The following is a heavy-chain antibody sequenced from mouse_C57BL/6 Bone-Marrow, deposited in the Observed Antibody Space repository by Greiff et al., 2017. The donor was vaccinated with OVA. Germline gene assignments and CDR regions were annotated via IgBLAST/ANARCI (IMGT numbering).Heavy chain of an antibody. V-gene: IGHV1-69*01. J-gene: IGHJ2*01. D-gene: IGHD2-5*01. CDR1: GYTFTSYW. CDR3: ATYYSNHFDY. CDR2: IDPSDSYT. Sequence: VKLQQPGAELVMPGASVKLSCKASGYTFTSYWMHWVKQRPGQGLEWIGEIDPSDSYTNYNQKFKGKSTLTVDKSSSTAYMQLSSLTSEDSAVYYCATYYSNHFDYWGQGTTLTVSS.